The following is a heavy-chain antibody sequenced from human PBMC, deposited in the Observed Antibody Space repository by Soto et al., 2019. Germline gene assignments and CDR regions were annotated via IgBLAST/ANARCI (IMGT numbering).Heavy chain of an antibody. Sequence: GGSLRLSCAASGFTFSSYAMHWVRQAPGKGLEWVAVISYDGSNKYYADSVKGRFTISRDNSKNTLYLQMNSLRAEDTAVYYCARGAYCGGDCYHYYYYGMDVWGQGTTVTVS. V-gene: IGHV3-30*04. CDR1: GFTFSSYA. CDR2: ISYDGSNK. D-gene: IGHD2-21*02. CDR3: ARGAYCGGDCYHYYYYGMDV. J-gene: IGHJ6*02.